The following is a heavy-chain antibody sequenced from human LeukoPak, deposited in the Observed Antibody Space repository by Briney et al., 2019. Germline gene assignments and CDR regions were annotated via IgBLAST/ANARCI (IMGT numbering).Heavy chain of an antibody. CDR2: IYTSGST. CDR3: ARSGRRSTYYDFWSGYWREKNAFDI. D-gene: IGHD3-3*01. J-gene: IGHJ3*02. CDR1: GGSISSGSYY. V-gene: IGHV4-61*02. Sequence: SQTLSLTCTVSGGSISSGSYYWSWIRQPAGKGLEWIGRIYTSGSTNYNPSLKSRVTISVDTSKNQFSLKLSSVTAADTAVYYCARSGRRSTYYDFWSGYWREKNAFDIWGQGTMVTVSS.